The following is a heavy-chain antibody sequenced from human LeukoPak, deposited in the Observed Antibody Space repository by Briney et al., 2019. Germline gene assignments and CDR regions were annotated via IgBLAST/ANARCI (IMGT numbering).Heavy chain of an antibody. CDR3: ARRRGFWSGKKIYFDY. CDR1: GGSFSGYS. CDR2: INHSGST. Sequence: SETLSLTCAVYGGSFSGYSWNWIRQPPVKGLEWIGEINHSGSTNYNPSLKSRVTISVDTSKNQFSLKLSSVTAADTAVYYCARRRGFWSGKKIYFDYWGQGTLVTVSS. D-gene: IGHD3-3*01. V-gene: IGHV4-34*01. J-gene: IGHJ4*02.